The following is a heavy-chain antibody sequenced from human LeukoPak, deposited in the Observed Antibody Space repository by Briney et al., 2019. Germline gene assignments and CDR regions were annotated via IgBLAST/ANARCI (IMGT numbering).Heavy chain of an antibody. CDR1: GFTFSSYA. Sequence: GGSLRLSCSASGFTFSSYAMHWVRQAPGKGLEYVSAISSNGGSTYYADSVKGRFTISRDNSKNTLYLQMSSLRAEDTAVYYCVKGYVGPVVVVAAIFWGQGTLVTVPS. CDR2: ISSNGGST. V-gene: IGHV3-64D*06. D-gene: IGHD2-15*01. J-gene: IGHJ4*02. CDR3: VKGYVGPVVVVAAIF.